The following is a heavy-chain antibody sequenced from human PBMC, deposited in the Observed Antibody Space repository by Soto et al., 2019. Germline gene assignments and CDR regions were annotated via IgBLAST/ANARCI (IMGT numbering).Heavy chain of an antibody. CDR3: ARGLYYYDSRGYWGY. J-gene: IGHJ4*02. Sequence: EVQLVESGGGLVQPGGSLRLSCAASGFTFSSYSMNWVRQAPGKGLEWVSYISSSSSTIYYADSVKGRFTISRDNAKNSLYLQMNRLRDEDTAVYYCARGLYYYDSRGYWGYWGQGTLVTVSS. CDR2: ISSSSSTI. CDR1: GFTFSSYS. V-gene: IGHV3-48*02. D-gene: IGHD3-22*01.